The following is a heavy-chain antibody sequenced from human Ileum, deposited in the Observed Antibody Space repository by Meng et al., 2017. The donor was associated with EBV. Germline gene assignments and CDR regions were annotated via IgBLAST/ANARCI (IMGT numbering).Heavy chain of an antibody. CDR2: IYWDDDK. J-gene: IGHJ4*02. V-gene: IGHV2-5*02. Sequence: TLKESGPPLVQPPTTLTLPCTFSGFSLSTSGVAVGWIRQPPGKALEWLALIYWDDDKRYSPSLKTRLIITKDTSKNQVVLTMTNMDPVDTATYYCAHNNHDGGGHYDYWGQGALVTVSS. CDR1: GFSLSTSGVA. D-gene: IGHD3-22*01. CDR3: AHNNHDGGGHYDY.